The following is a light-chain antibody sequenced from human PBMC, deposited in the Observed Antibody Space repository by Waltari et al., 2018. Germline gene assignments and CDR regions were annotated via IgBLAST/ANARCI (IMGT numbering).Light chain of an antibody. V-gene: IGKV3-15*01. CDR3: QQYNHGYT. Sequence: EIVMTQSPATLSVSPGERVALSCRAIQSVSNNLVWYQQRPGQAPRPLIYGASTWATGIPARFTGSGSGTEFTLTISSLQSEDFAVYYCQQYNHGYTFAQGTKLEIK. J-gene: IGKJ2*01. CDR2: GAS. CDR1: QSVSNN.